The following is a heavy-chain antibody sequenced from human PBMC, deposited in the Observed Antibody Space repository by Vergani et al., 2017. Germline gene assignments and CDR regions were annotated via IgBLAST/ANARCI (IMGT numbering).Heavy chain of an antibody. CDR2: INPSGGST. Sequence: QVQLVQSGAEVKKPGASVKVSCKASGYTFTSYYMHWVRQAPGQGLEWMGIINPSGGSTSYAQKFQGRVTMTRDTSTSTVYMELSSLRSEDTAVYYCARDLAPYYYDSSGYYYVANWFDPWGQGTLVTVSS. CDR3: ARDLAPYYYDSSGYYYVANWFDP. J-gene: IGHJ5*02. V-gene: IGHV1-46*01. D-gene: IGHD3-22*01. CDR1: GYTFTSYY.